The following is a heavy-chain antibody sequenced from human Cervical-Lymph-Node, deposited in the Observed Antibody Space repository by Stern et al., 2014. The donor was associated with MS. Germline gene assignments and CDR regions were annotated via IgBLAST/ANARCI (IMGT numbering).Heavy chain of an antibody. CDR2: ISYDGSSQ. CDR1: GFTFGRHS. J-gene: IGHJ4*02. D-gene: IGHD6-25*01. Sequence: QVQLVESGGGVVQPGRSLRLSCATSGFTFGRHSMHWVRQAPGKGLELFASISYDGSSQHYADSVKGRFTLSRSNSNNTLFLQMNSLRVEDTAMYYCARPAAARYFDYWGQGSQVTVSS. V-gene: IGHV3-30-3*01. CDR3: ARPAAARYFDY.